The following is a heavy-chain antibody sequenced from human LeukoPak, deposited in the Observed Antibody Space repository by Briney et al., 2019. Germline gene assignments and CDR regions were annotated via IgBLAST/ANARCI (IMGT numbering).Heavy chain of an antibody. CDR1: GFTFSSYG. CDR2: IWYDGSNK. J-gene: IGHJ4*02. V-gene: IGHV3-33*01. D-gene: IGHD6-19*01. CDR3: ARDRAIAVAGIIDY. Sequence: GGSLRLSCAASGFTFSSYGMHWVRQAPGKGLEWVAVIWYDGSNKYYADSVKGRFTISRDNSKNTLYLQMNSLRAEDTAVYYCARDRAIAVAGIIDYWGQGTLVTVSS.